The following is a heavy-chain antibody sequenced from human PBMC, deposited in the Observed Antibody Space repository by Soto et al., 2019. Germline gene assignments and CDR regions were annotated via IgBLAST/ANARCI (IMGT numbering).Heavy chain of an antibody. D-gene: IGHD1-1*01. J-gene: IGHJ4*02. CDR3: ARDSNWSSDY. V-gene: IGHV3-48*02. Sequence: EVQLVESGGGLVQPGGSLRLSCAASGFTFSGYNMNWIRQAPGKGLEWVACIKSDSSGIWYADSVKGRFTMSRDNAKNSLQLHMNSLRDEDTAVYFCARDSNWSSDYWGQGTLVAVSS. CDR2: IKSDSSGI. CDR1: GFTFSGYN.